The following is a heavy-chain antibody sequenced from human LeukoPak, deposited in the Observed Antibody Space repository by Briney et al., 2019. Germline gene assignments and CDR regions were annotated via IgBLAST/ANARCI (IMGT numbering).Heavy chain of an antibody. CDR1: GGSFSGYY. CDR3: ASVIAVAGIEYFQH. V-gene: IGHV4-59*08. J-gene: IGHJ1*01. Sequence: SETLSLACAVYGGSFSGYYWSWIRQPPGKGLEWIGYIYYSGSTNYNPSLKSRVTISVDTSKNQFPLKLSSVTAADTAVYYCASVIAVAGIEYFQHWGQGTLVTVSS. CDR2: IYYSGST. D-gene: IGHD6-19*01.